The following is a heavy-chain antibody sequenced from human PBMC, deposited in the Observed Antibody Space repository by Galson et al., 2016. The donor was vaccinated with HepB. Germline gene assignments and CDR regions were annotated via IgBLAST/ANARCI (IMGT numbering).Heavy chain of an antibody. V-gene: IGHV1-18*01. CDR2: ISAYNGNT. D-gene: IGHD3-22*01. J-gene: IGHJ5*02. CDR1: GYTFSSYG. Sequence: SVKVSCKASGYTFSSYGISWVRQAPGQGLEWMGWISAYNGNTNYAQKLQGRVTMTTDTSTSTAYMELRRLRSDDTAVYYCARGGGYHFDSSSYYYVRWFDPWGQGTVVTVSS. CDR3: ARGGGYHFDSSSYYYVRWFDP.